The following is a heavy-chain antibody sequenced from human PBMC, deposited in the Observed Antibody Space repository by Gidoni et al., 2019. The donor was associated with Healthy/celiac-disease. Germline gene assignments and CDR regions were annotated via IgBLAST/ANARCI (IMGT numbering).Heavy chain of an antibody. Sequence: QVQLVESGGGVVQPGRSLRLSCSASAFTCSSYAMHWVRQAPGKGLEWVAVRSDDGSNKYYADSVKGRFTISRDNSKNTLDLQMNSLRAEDTAVYYCARGVNYYGMDVWGQGTTVTVSS. D-gene: IGHD2-8*01. CDR3: ARGVNYYGMDV. CDR2: RSDDGSNK. J-gene: IGHJ6*02. V-gene: IGHV3-30-3*01. CDR1: AFTCSSYA.